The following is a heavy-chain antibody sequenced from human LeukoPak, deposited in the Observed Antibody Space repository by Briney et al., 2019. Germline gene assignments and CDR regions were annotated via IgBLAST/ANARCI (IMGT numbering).Heavy chain of an antibody. CDR1: GFSFNSDW. CDR3: ARGSLRLPDY. V-gene: IGHV3-74*01. D-gene: IGHD6-19*01. Sequence: GGSLRLSCAASGFSFNSDWMHWVRQAPGKGLAWVSRINSDGSSTSYADSVKGRFTISRDNAKNTLYLQMNSLRADDTAVYYCARGSLRLPDYWGQGTLVTVSS. CDR2: INSDGSST. J-gene: IGHJ4*02.